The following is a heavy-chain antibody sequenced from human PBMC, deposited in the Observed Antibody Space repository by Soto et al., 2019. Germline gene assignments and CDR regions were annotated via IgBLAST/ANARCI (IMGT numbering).Heavy chain of an antibody. CDR1: GFTFSSYA. J-gene: IGHJ4*02. CDR3: ARALTRYYDSSGYVDY. CDR2: ISYDGSNK. Sequence: GGSLRLSCAASGFTFSSYAMHWVRQAPGKGLEWVAVISYDGSNKYYADSVKGRFTISRDNSKNTLYLQMNSLRAEDTAVYYCARALTRYYDSSGYVDYWGQGTLVTVSS. D-gene: IGHD3-22*01. V-gene: IGHV3-30-3*01.